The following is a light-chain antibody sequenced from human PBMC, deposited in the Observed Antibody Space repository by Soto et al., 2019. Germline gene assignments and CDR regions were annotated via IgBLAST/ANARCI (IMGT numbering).Light chain of an antibody. CDR3: CSYAGSSTFFYV. CDR1: SSDVGSYNL. V-gene: IGLV2-23*03. CDR2: EGS. J-gene: IGLJ1*01. Sequence: QSALTHPASVSGSPGQSITISCTGTSSDVGSYNLVSWYQQHPSKAPKLMIYEGSKRPSGVSNRSSGSKSGNTASLTISGLQAEDGADYYCCSYAGSSTFFYVLGTGTKVTVL.